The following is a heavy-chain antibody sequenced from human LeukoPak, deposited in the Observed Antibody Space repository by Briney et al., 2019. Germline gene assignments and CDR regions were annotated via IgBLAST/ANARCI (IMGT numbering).Heavy chain of an antibody. J-gene: IGHJ4*02. D-gene: IGHD2-2*01. V-gene: IGHV4-38-2*02. CDR3: ARDIVVVPAAQDY. Sequence: GSLRLSCAASGFTFSSYWMHWVRQAPGKGLEWIGSIYHSGSTYYNPSLKSRVTISVDTSKNQFSLKLSSVTAADTAVYYCARDIVVVPAAQDYWGQGTLVTVSS. CDR1: GFTFSSYW. CDR2: IYHSGST.